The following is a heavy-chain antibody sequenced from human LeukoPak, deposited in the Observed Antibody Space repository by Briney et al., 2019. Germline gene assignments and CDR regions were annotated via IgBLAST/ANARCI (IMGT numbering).Heavy chain of an antibody. CDR3: ARDRLELRGTSYMDV. V-gene: IGHV3-33*01. J-gene: IGHJ6*03. D-gene: IGHD1-7*01. Sequence: PGGSLRLSCAASGFTFSSCGMHWVRQAPGKGLEWVAVIWYDGSNKYYADSVKGRFTISRDNSKNTLYLQMNSLRAEDTAVYYCARDRLELRGTSYMDVWGKGTTVTVSS. CDR1: GFTFSSCG. CDR2: IWYDGSNK.